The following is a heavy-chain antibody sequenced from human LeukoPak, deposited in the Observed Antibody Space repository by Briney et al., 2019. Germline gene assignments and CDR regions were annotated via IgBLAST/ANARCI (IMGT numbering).Heavy chain of an antibody. Sequence: GGSLRLSCAASGFTFSNYWMSWVRQAPGKGRGWVANIKQDGSEKYYVDSVKGRFTISRDNAKNSLYLQMNSLRAEDTAVYYCARDVFMAVGVRYWGQGTLVTVSS. CDR3: ARDVFMAVGVRY. CDR1: GFTFSNYW. D-gene: IGHD6-19*01. CDR2: IKQDGSEK. V-gene: IGHV3-7*01. J-gene: IGHJ4*02.